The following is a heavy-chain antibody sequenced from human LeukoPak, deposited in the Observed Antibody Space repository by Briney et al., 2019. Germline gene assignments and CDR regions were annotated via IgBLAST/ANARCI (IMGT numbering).Heavy chain of an antibody. J-gene: IGHJ5*02. D-gene: IGHD6-13*01. V-gene: IGHV3-30-3*01. CDR1: GFTFSSYA. CDR2: ISYDGSNK. Sequence: GGSLRLSCAASGFTFSSYAMHWVRQAPGKGLEWVAVISYDGSNKYYADSVKGRFTISRDNAKNSLYLQMNSLRAEDTAVYYCARDLGYIAAAGPLFWFDPWGQGTLVTVSS. CDR3: ARDLGYIAAAGPLFWFDP.